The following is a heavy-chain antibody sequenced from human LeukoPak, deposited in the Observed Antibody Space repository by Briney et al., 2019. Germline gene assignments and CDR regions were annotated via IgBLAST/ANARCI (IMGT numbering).Heavy chain of an antibody. D-gene: IGHD2-15*01. CDR2: ISAYNGNT. J-gene: IGHJ3*02. V-gene: IGHV1-18*01. CDR1: GYTFTSYG. Sequence: EASVKVSCKASGYTFTSYGISWVRQAPGQGLEWMGWISAYNGNTNYAQKLQGRVTMTTDTSTSTAYMELRSLRSDDTAVYYCARDGYCSGGSCYETVRSFDIWGQGTMVTVSS. CDR3: ARDGYCSGGSCYETVRSFDI.